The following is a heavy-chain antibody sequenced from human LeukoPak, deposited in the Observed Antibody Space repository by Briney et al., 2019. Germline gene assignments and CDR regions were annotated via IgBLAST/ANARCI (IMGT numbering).Heavy chain of an antibody. D-gene: IGHD3-10*01. Sequence: RASVKVSCKASGYTFTNYYMHWVRQAPGQGLEWMGIINPSGNSTSYAQKFQGRVTMTWDTSTSTVYMGVSSLRFEDTAVYYCAPSAFDYWGQGTLVTVSP. CDR3: APSAFDY. CDR2: INPSGNST. V-gene: IGHV1-46*01. CDR1: GYTFTNYY. J-gene: IGHJ4*02.